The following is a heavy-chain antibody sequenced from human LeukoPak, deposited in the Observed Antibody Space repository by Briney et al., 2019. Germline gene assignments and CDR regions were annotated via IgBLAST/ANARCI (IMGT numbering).Heavy chain of an antibody. J-gene: IGHJ4*02. CDR1: GGSISSSSYY. Sequence: SETLSLTCTVSGGSISSSSYYWGWIRQPPGKGLGWIGSIYYSGSTYYNPSVKSRVTISVDTSKNQFSLKLSSVTAADTAVYYCARHSISDIVVVPASYFDYWGQGTLVTVSS. CDR3: ARHSISDIVVVPASYFDY. CDR2: IYYSGST. V-gene: IGHV4-39*01. D-gene: IGHD2-2*01.